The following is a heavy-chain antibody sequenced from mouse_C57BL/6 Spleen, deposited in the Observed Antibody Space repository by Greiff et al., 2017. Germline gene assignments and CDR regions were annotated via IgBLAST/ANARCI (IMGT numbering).Heavy chain of an antibody. V-gene: IGHV7-3*01. CDR3: ARYDDYYWYFDV. CDR2: IRNKANGYTT. CDR1: GFTFTDYY. D-gene: IGHD2-4*01. J-gene: IGHJ1*03. Sequence: EVQLQESGGGLVQPGGSLSLSCAASGFTFTDYYMSWVRQPPGKALEWLGFIRNKANGYTTEYSASVKGRFTISRDNSQSILYLQMNALRAEDSATYYCARYDDYYWYFDVWGTGTTVTVSS.